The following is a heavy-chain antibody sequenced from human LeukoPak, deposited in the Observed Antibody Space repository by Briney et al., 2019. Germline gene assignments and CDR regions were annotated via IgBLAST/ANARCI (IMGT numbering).Heavy chain of an antibody. D-gene: IGHD3-10*01. CDR1: GFTFDNYA. Sequence: PGRSPRLSCAASGFTFDNYAMHWVRQAPGKGLEWVSGIAWNSGNTGFADSVKGRFTISRDNAENSLYLQMNSLTPEDTAFYFCAKDMHSYGSGSSYNPWGPFDSWGQGTLVTVSS. J-gene: IGHJ4*02. CDR3: AKDMHSYGSGSSYNPWGPFDS. CDR2: IAWNSGNT. V-gene: IGHV3-9*01.